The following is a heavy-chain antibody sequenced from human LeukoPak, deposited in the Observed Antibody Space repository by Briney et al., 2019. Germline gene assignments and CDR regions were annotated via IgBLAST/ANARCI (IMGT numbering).Heavy chain of an antibody. V-gene: IGHV3-48*01. CDR2: ISYTSITI. D-gene: IGHD2-8*01. CDR3: AKDIIGYAPL. CDR1: GFTFSSYS. J-gene: IGHJ4*02. Sequence: PGGSLRLSCVASGFTFSSYSMNWVRQAPGQGLEWISYISYTSITIYYADSVRGRFTISRDNSKNSLYLQMNSLRIEDTAFYYCAKDIIGYAPLWGQGTLVTVSS.